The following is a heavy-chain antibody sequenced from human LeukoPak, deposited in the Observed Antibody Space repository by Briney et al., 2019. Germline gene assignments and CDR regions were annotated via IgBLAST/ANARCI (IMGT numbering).Heavy chain of an antibody. CDR1: GYTLTDLS. CDR2: FDPEDGET. D-gene: IGHD2-8*01. Sequence: ASVKVSCKVSGYTLTDLSMHWVRQAPGKGLEWMGGFDPEDGETIYAQKFQGRVTMTEDTSTDTAYMELSSLRSEDTAVYYCATRVRPYCTNGLCDKRFDYWGQGTLVTVSS. V-gene: IGHV1-24*01. J-gene: IGHJ4*02. CDR3: ATRVRPYCTNGLCDKRFDY.